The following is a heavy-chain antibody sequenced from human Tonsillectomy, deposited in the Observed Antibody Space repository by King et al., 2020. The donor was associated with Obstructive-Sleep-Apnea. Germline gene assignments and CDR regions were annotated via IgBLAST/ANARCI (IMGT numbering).Heavy chain of an antibody. CDR2: IYYDGTT. CDR3: ARVAVPRYGDSIS. CDR1: GASITSSTYY. J-gene: IGHJ5*02. D-gene: IGHD4-17*01. Sequence: QLQESGPGLVKPSETLSLTCTVSGASITSSTYYWGWIRQPPGRGLEWIGNIYYDGTTYYNLSLKSRVTISLDTSKNQFSLNVNSVTAADTAVYSCARVAVPRYGDSISWGQGTLVTVSS. V-gene: IGHV4-39*07.